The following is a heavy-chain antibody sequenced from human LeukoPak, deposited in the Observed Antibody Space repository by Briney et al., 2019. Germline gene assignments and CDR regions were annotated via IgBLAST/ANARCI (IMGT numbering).Heavy chain of an antibody. CDR1: GGSFSGYY. J-gene: IGHJ6*03. Sequence: PSETLSLTCAVYGGSFSGYYWSWIRQPPGKGLEWIGEINHSGSTNYNPSLKSRVTISVDTSKDQFSLKLSSVTAADTAVYYCARALRMGIAAALPYMDVWGKGTTVTVSS. CDR2: INHSGST. D-gene: IGHD6-13*01. CDR3: ARALRMGIAAALPYMDV. V-gene: IGHV4-34*01.